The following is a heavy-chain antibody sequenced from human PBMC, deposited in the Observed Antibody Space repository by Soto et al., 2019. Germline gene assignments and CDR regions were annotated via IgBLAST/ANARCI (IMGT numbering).Heavy chain of an antibody. Sequence: EVQLVESGGGLVKPGGSLRLSCAASGFTFSRHSMNWVRQAPGKGLEWVSSISSSSSNKYYADSVKGRFTISRDNAKKSLYLKRNSLRAEDTVVYYCATGQYDFDSSGYRFDIWGQGTMVTVPS. CDR1: GFTFSRHS. CDR2: ISSSSSNK. D-gene: IGHD3-22*01. CDR3: ATGQYDFDSSGYRFDI. V-gene: IGHV3-21*01. J-gene: IGHJ3*02.